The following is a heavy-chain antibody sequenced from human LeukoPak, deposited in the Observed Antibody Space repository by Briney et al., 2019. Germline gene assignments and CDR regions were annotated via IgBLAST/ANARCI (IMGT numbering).Heavy chain of an antibody. CDR2: IYHSGST. V-gene: IGHV4-30-2*01. CDR1: GGTISSGGYS. D-gene: IGHD6-13*01. Sequence: SETLSLTCAVSGGTISSGGYSWSWIRQPPGKGLEWIGYIYHSGSTYYNPSLKSRVTISVDRSKNQFSLKLSSVTAADTAVYYCARLRDPASWSPLDYWGQGTLVTVSS. J-gene: IGHJ4*02. CDR3: ARLRDPASWSPLDY.